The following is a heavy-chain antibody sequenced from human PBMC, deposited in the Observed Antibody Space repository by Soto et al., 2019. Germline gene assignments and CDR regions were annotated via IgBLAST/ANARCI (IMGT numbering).Heavy chain of an antibody. CDR3: GRQRGSLTIFGVARYYYGMDV. V-gene: IGHV4-39*01. CDR2: IYYSGST. D-gene: IGHD3-3*01. CDR1: GGSISSSSYY. J-gene: IGHJ6*02. Sequence: PSETLSLTCTVSGGSISSSSYYWGWIRQPPGRGLEWIGSIYYSGSTCYNPSLKSRVTISVDTSKTQFSLKLSSVTAADTAVYYCGRQRGSLTIFGVARYYYGMDVWGQGTTVTVSS.